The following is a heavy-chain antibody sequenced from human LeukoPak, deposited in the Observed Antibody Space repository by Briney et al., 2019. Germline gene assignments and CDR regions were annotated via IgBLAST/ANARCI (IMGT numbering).Heavy chain of an antibody. J-gene: IGHJ4*02. CDR3: AKRGPIQLCLNH. CDR2: ISGSGGST. V-gene: IGHV3-23*01. Sequence: GRSLRLSCAASGFTFSSYAMHWVRQAPGKGLEWVSAISGSGGSTYYADSVKGRFTISRDNSKNTLYLQMNSLRAEDTAVYYCAKRGPIQLCLNHWGQGTLVTVSS. CDR1: GFTFSSYA. D-gene: IGHD5-18*01.